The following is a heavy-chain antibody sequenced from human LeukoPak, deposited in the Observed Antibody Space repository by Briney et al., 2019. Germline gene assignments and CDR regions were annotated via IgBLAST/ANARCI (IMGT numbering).Heavy chain of an antibody. V-gene: IGHV3-48*01. D-gene: IGHD3-10*01. Sequence: SGGSLRLSCAASGFTFSSYSMNWVRQAPGKGLEWVSYISSSSSTIHYADSVKGRFTISRDNAKKSLYLQMNSLRAEDTAVYYCAREYFYGSGSYFFWFDPWGQGTLVTVSS. CDR2: ISSSSSTI. CDR3: AREYFYGSGSYFFWFDP. J-gene: IGHJ5*02. CDR1: GFTFSSYS.